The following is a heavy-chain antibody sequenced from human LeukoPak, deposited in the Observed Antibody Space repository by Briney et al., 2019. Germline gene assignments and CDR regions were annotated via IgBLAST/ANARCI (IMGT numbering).Heavy chain of an antibody. CDR2: ISGSGDST. Sequence: GGSLRLSCAASGFTFSSYAMSWVRQAPGKGLQWVSAISGSGDSTEYADSVKGRFTVSRDNSKNTLYLQMSSLRAEDTAVYYCAKCSTTCYGNWFDPWGQGTLVTVSS. CDR3: AKCSTTCYGNWFDP. J-gene: IGHJ5*02. V-gene: IGHV3-23*01. D-gene: IGHD2-2*01. CDR1: GFTFSSYA.